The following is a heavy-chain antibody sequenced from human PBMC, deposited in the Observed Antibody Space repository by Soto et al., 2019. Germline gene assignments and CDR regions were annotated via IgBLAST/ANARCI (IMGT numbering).Heavy chain of an antibody. J-gene: IGHJ4*02. Sequence: QVQLVESGGGVVQPGRSLRLSCAASGFTFSSYGMHWVRQAPGKGLEWVAVIWYDGSKKYYADSVKGRFTISRDNAKNTLYLEMNSLRAEDTAVYHGARWDGGGSYFLFDNWGQGTLVTVSS. CDR1: GFTFSSYG. V-gene: IGHV3-33*01. D-gene: IGHD1-26*01. CDR3: ARWDGGGSYFLFDN. CDR2: IWYDGSKK.